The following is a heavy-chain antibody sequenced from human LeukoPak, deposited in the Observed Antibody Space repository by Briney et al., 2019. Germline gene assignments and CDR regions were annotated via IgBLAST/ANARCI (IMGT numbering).Heavy chain of an antibody. D-gene: IGHD4-17*01. CDR1: GGSISSYY. J-gene: IGHJ1*01. CDR2: IYYSGST. V-gene: IGHV4-59*01. Sequence: PLETLCLTCTVSGGSISSYYWSWIRQPPGKGLEWIGYIYYSGSTIYNPSLKSRVTISVDTSKNQFSLKLSSVTAADTAVYYCARYGDYVFDLWGQGTVVTVSS. CDR3: ARYGDYVFDL.